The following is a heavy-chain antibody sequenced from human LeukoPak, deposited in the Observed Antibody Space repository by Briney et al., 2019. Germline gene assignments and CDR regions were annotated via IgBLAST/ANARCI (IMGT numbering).Heavy chain of an antibody. CDR1: GDSISSFH. V-gene: IGHV4-4*07. CDR2: IYTSGST. Sequence: PSETLSLTCTVSGDSISSFHWSWIRQPAGKGLEWIGRIYTSGSTNYNPSLKSRVTMSVDTSKNQFSLKLSSMTAADTAVYYCARDDATAIFGAIGYWGQGTLVTVSS. D-gene: IGHD3-3*01. J-gene: IGHJ4*02. CDR3: ARDDATAIFGAIGY.